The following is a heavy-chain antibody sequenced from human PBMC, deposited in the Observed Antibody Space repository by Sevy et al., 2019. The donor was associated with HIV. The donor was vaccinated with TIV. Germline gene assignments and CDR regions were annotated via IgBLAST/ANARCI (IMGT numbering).Heavy chain of an antibody. V-gene: IGHV3-30*02. J-gene: IGHJ4*02. CDR2: IQFDGSSQ. CDR3: AKNTAAVGVGGFDY. CDR1: GFTFSYSG. D-gene: IGHD2-8*01. Sequence: GGSLGLSCAASGFTFSYSGMHWVRQAPGKGLEWLTFIQFDGSSQYYADSVKGRFTILRDNSKNTLYLQMNSLRGDDTAVYYCAKNTAAVGVGGFDYWGQGALVTVSS.